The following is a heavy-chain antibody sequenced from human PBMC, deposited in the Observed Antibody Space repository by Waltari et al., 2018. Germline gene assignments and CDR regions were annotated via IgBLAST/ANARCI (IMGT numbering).Heavy chain of an antibody. D-gene: IGHD4-17*01. CDR2: ISGSGATT. V-gene: IGHV3-23*01. J-gene: IGHJ5*02. Sequence: EGQLLESGGALVQPGGSLRRSCAASGFTFSRHAMTWVRQASGKGPEWVSVISGSGATTNYADSVKGRFTVSRDNSKNTLYLQMTSLRVDDTAIYYCSKDTVTTGGSWGQGTLVTVSS. CDR3: SKDTVTTGGS. CDR1: GFTFSRHA.